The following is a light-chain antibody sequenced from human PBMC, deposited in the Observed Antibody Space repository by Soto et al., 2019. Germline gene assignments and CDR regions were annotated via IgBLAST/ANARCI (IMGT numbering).Light chain of an antibody. CDR3: QQLNSYLSIT. Sequence: DIQLTQSPSFLSASVGDRVTITCRASQGISRYLAWYQPKPGKAPKLMXYAASTLQSGVPLRFSGSGSGTELTLTISSLQPQDFATYDCQQLNSYLSITFGQGTRLEIK. V-gene: IGKV1-9*01. CDR2: AAS. CDR1: QGISRY. J-gene: IGKJ5*01.